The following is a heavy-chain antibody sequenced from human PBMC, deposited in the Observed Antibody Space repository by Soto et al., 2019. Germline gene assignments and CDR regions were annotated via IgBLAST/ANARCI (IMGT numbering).Heavy chain of an antibody. V-gene: IGHV3-23*01. J-gene: IGHJ4*02. CDR2: ISGSGGST. Sequence: EVQLLESGGGLVQPGGSLRLSCAASGFTFSSYAMSWVRQAPGKGLEWVSAISGSGGSTYYADSVKGRFTISRDNSKNPLYLKRNGLRAEDRALYYGAKGAGCLWGYYLASGGQGPLVPVSS. D-gene: IGHD3-16*01. CDR3: AKGAGCLWGYYLAS. CDR1: GFTFSSYA.